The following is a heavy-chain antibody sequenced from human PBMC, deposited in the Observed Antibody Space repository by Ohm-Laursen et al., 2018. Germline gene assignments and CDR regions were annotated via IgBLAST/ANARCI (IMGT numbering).Heavy chain of an antibody. D-gene: IGHD3-22*01. J-gene: IGHJ4*02. CDR2: IHHSGNT. Sequence: SDTLSLTCTVSGGSISSYYWSWIRQAPGKGLEWIGGIHHSGNTYYNPSLKSRVTMSVDTSKNQFSLKLSSVTAADTAVYYCARHYYDSSGYYYVRLYYFDYWGQGTLVTVSS. CDR1: GGSISSYY. CDR3: ARHYYDSSGYYYVRLYYFDY. V-gene: IGHV4-59*04.